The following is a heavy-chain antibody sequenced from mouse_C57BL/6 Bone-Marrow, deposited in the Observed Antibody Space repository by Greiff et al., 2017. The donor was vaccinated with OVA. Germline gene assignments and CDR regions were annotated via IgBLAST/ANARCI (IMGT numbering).Heavy chain of an antibody. CDR2: ISSGGSYT. Sequence: EVMLVESGGDLVKPGGSLKLSCAASGFTFSSYGMSWVRQTPDKRLEWVATISSGGSYTYYPDSVKGRFTISRDNAKNTLYLQMSSLKSEDTAMYYCARQGYYGSSPYWYFDVWGTGTTVTVSS. V-gene: IGHV5-6*01. J-gene: IGHJ1*03. CDR1: GFTFSSYG. D-gene: IGHD1-1*01. CDR3: ARQGYYGSSPYWYFDV.